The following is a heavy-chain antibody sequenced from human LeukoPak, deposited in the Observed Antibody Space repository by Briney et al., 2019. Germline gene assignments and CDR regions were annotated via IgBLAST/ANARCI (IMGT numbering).Heavy chain of an antibody. CDR3: ARDQSYITMIVVVSTSFDY. CDR1: GYTFTSYG. V-gene: IGHV1-18*01. CDR2: ISAYNGNT. Sequence: GASVKVSCKASGYTFTSYGISWVRQAPGQGPEWMGWISAYNGNTNYAQKLQGRVTMTTDTSTSTAYMELRSLRSDDTAVYYCARDQSYITMIVVVSTSFDYWGQGTLVTVSS. J-gene: IGHJ4*02. D-gene: IGHD3-22*01.